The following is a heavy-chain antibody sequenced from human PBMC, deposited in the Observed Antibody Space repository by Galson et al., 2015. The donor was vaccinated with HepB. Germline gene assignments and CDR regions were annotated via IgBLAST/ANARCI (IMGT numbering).Heavy chain of an antibody. CDR1: GFTFSGSA. Sequence: SLRLSCAASGFTFSGSAMHWVRQAPGKGLEWVGRIRSKAYTYATAYAASVKGRFTISRDDSQNTAYLQMNSLKTEDTAVYYCTRHPGIVGIPGGFDPWGQGTLVTVSS. CDR2: IRSKAYTYAT. CDR3: TRHPGIVGIPGGFDP. J-gene: IGHJ5*02. D-gene: IGHD1-26*01. V-gene: IGHV3-73*01.